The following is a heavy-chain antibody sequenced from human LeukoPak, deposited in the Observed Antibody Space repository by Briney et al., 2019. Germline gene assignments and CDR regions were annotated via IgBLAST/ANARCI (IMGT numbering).Heavy chain of an antibody. CDR3: AKRQVGGSTKGAFDI. J-gene: IGHJ3*02. V-gene: IGHV4-39*01. Sequence: SETLSLTCTVSGGSISSSCYYWGWIRQPPGKGLEWIGSIYYSGSTYYNPSLKSRVTISVDTSKNQFSLKLSSVTAADTAVYYCAKRQVGGSTKGAFDIWGQGTMVTVSS. CDR1: GGSISSSCYY. D-gene: IGHD1-26*01. CDR2: IYYSGST.